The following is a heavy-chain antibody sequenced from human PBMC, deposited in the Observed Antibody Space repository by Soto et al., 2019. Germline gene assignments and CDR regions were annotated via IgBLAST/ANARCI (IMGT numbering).Heavy chain of an antibody. CDR3: ARDTWQWLVRDPPDY. CDR2: ISAYNGNT. J-gene: IGHJ4*02. Sequence: ASVKVSCKASGYTFTSYGISWVRQAPGQGLEWMGWISAYNGNTNYAQKLQGRVTMTTDTSTSTAYMELRSLRSDDTAVYYCARDTWQWLVRDPPDYWGQGTLVTASS. CDR1: GYTFTSYG. V-gene: IGHV1-18*01. D-gene: IGHD6-19*01.